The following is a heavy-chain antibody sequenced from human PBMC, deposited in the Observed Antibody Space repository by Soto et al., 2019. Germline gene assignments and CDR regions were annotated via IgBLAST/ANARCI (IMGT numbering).Heavy chain of an antibody. CDR2: ISYDGSYK. CDR3: ASKPPYQYGVDV. Sequence: GGSLRLSCAASGFTFSSNGMHWVRQAPGRGLEWVTFISYDGSYKYYADSVKGRFTITRDNSKNTLYLQMNTLRPEDMAVYYCASKPPYQYGVDVWGEGTTV. J-gene: IGHJ6*02. V-gene: IGHV3-30*03. CDR1: GFTFSSNG.